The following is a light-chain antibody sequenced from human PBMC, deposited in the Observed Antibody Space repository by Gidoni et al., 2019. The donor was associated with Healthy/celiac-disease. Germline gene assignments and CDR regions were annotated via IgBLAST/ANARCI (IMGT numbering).Light chain of an antibody. Sequence: EIVLTQSPATLSLSPGERATLSCRASQSVSSYLAWYQQKPGQAPRLLIYDASNRATGIPARFSGSGSGTDFTLTISSLEPEDFAVYYCQQGYTFXQXTKLEIK. J-gene: IGKJ2*01. V-gene: IGKV3-11*01. CDR3: QQGYT. CDR2: DAS. CDR1: QSVSSY.